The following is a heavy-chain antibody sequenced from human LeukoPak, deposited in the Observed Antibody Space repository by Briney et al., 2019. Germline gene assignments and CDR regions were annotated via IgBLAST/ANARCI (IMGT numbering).Heavy chain of an antibody. CDR3: ARAQSYSSSSTRLYYYYYGMDV. Sequence: SVKVSCKASGYTFTSYGISWVRQAPGQGLEWMGRIIPILGIANYAQKFQGRVTITADKSTSTAYMELSSLRSEDTAVYYCARAQSYSSSSTRLYYYYYGMDVWGQGTTVTVSS. V-gene: IGHV1-69*04. CDR2: IIPILGIA. D-gene: IGHD6-6*01. J-gene: IGHJ6*02. CDR1: GYTFTSYG.